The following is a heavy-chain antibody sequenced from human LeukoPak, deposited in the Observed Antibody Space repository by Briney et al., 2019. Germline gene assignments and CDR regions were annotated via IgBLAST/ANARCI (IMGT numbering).Heavy chain of an antibody. J-gene: IGHJ4*02. CDR1: GGSISSGGYY. D-gene: IGHD3-22*01. V-gene: IGHV4-31*03. Sequence: SETLSLTCTVSGGSISSGGYYWSWIRQHPGKGLEWIGYIYYSGSTYYNPSLKSRVTISVDTSKNQFSLKLSSVTAADTAVYYCARGYYYDSSGYYPYYFDYWGQGTLVTVSS. CDR2: IYYSGST. CDR3: ARGYYYDSSGYYPYYFDY.